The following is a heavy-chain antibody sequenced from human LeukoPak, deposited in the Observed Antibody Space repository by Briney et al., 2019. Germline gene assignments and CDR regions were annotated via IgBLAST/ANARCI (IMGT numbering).Heavy chain of an antibody. Sequence: KTSETLSLTCTVSGGSISSYYWSWIRQPPGKGLEWIGYIYYSGSTNYNPSLKSRVTISVDTSKNQLSLKLSSVTAADTAVYYCARDRSYGDFDYWGQGTLVTVSS. CDR2: IYYSGST. CDR3: ARDRSYGDFDY. CDR1: GGSISSYY. D-gene: IGHD1-26*01. J-gene: IGHJ4*02. V-gene: IGHV4-59*01.